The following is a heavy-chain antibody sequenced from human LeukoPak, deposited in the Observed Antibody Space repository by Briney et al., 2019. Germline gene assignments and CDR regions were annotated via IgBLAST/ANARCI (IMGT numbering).Heavy chain of an antibody. V-gene: IGHV4-34*01. J-gene: IGHJ3*02. D-gene: IGHD2-2*01. CDR2: INHSGST. Sequence: SETLSLTCAVYGGSFSGYYWSWIRQPPGKGLEWIGEINHSGSTNYNPSLKSRVTISVDTSKNQFSLKLSSVTAADTAVYYCARDLKGQYQDAFDIWGQRTMVTVSS. CDR1: GGSFSGYY. CDR3: ARDLKGQYQDAFDI.